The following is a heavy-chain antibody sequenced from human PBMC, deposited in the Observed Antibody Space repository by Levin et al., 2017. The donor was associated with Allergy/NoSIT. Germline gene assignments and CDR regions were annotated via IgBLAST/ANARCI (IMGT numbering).Heavy chain of an antibody. Sequence: SQTLSLTCSVSGGSISSPSYYWGVIRQPPGKGLEWIGSVYYVGSTIYNPSLKSRINISVDTSNNQFSLKLTSVTAADTAVYYCARLHRDGRWGPPDNWGQGRLVTVSS. CDR2: VYYVGST. J-gene: IGHJ4*02. V-gene: IGHV4-39*01. CDR3: ARLHRDGRWGPPDN. D-gene: IGHD3-16*01. CDR1: GGSISSPSYY.